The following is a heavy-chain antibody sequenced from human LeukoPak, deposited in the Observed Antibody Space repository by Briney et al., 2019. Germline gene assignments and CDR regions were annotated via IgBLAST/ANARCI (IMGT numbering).Heavy chain of an antibody. CDR1: GFTFNSYT. Sequence: GGSLRLSCAASGFTFNSYTMHWVCQAPGKGLEWVAVISYDGSNKYYADSVKGRFTISRDNSKNTLYLQMNSLRAEDTAVYYCARGGVTTVPATVYAFDIWGQGTMVTVSS. CDR3: ARGGVTTVPATVYAFDI. V-gene: IGHV3-30*04. D-gene: IGHD4-11*01. CDR2: ISYDGSNK. J-gene: IGHJ3*02.